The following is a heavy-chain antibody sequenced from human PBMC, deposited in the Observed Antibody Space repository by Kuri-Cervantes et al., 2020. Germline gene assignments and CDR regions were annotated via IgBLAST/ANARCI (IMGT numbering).Heavy chain of an antibody. D-gene: IGHD3-22*01. J-gene: IGHJ6*02. V-gene: IGHV3-49*03. Sequence: GESLKISCTASGFTFGDYAMSWFRQAPGKGLEWVGFIRSKAYGGTTEYAASVKGRFTISRDDSKSIAYLQMNSLKTEDTAVYYCARERITMIVVDPMGGMDVWGQGTTVTVSS. CDR2: IRSKAYGGTT. CDR3: ARERITMIVVDPMGGMDV. CDR1: GFTFGDYA.